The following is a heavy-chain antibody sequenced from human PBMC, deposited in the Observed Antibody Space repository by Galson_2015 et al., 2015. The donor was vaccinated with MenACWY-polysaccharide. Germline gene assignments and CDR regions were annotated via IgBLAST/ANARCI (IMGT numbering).Heavy chain of an antibody. CDR2: IKSKTDGGTT. J-gene: IGHJ5*01. D-gene: IGHD2-15*01. V-gene: IGHV3-15*01. Sequence: SLRLSCAASGFTFHNAWMNWVRQAPRKGLEWVGRIKSKTDGGTTEYGAPVKGRFYISRDDSKSTLYLQMNNLKTEDTAVYYCSVGGTHCSGGSCYSSGWFDSWGQGTLVTVSS. CDR1: GFTFHNAW. CDR3: SVGGTHCSGGSCYSSGWFDS.